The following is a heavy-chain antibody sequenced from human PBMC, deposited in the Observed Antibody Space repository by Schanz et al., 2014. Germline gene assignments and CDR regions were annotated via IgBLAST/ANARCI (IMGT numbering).Heavy chain of an antibody. D-gene: IGHD3-9*01. CDR2: ISAYNGNT. Sequence: QVQLVQSGAEVKKPGASVKVSCKASGYTFTTYAMSWVRQAPGQGLEWVGWISAYNGNTKYPQKFQGRVTMTADTSTNTAYMELRSLRSDDTAVYYCAKAEYDILTDSYSRLDPWGQGTLVTVSS. CDR1: GYTFTTYA. CDR3: AKAEYDILTDSYSRLDP. V-gene: IGHV1-18*01. J-gene: IGHJ5*02.